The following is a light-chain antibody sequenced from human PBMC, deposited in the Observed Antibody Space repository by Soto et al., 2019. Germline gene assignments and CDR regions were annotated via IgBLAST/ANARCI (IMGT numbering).Light chain of an antibody. CDR2: DVS. J-gene: IGLJ2*01. Sequence: QSALTQPASVSGSPGQSITISCTGTSSDVGGYNYVSWYQQHPGKAPKLMIYDVSNRPSGVSNRFSDSKSGNTASLTISGLQVEDDADHYCSSYTSCSPLFGGGTKLTVL. V-gene: IGLV2-14*01. CDR1: SSDVGGYNY. CDR3: SSYTSCSPL.